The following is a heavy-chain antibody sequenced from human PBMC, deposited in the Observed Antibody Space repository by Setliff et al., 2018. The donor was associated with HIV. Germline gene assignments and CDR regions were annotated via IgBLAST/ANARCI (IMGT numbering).Heavy chain of an antibody. CDR2: ISGYGYST. D-gene: IGHD3-22*01. Sequence: HPGGSLRLSCAASGFRFDDYGMSWVRQAPGKGLEWVSAISGYGYSTYYADSVKGRFTMSRDNSKNTLYLQMNSLRAEDTAVYHCAKAGSWDYYDSSGYYHFDNWGQGTLVTVSS. CDR3: AKAGSWDYYDSSGYYHFDN. CDR1: GFRFDDYG. V-gene: IGHV3-23*01. J-gene: IGHJ4*02.